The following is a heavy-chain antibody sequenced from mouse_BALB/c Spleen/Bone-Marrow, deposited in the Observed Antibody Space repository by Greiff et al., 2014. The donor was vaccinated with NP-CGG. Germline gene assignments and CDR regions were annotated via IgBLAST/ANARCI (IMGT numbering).Heavy chain of an antibody. Sequence: EVKLQESGPELVKPGASVKISCKASGYSFTGYYMHWVKQSHVKSLEWIGRINPYNGATSYNQNFKDKASLTVDKSSSTAYMELHSLTSEDSAVYYCARGDGNYPYYAMDYWGQGTSVTVSS. J-gene: IGHJ4*01. CDR2: INPYNGAT. V-gene: IGHV1-31*01. CDR1: GYSFTGYY. D-gene: IGHD2-1*01. CDR3: ARGDGNYPYYAMDY.